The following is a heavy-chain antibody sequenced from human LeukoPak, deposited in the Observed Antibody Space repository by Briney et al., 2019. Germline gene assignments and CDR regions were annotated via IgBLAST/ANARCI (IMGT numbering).Heavy chain of an antibody. Sequence: ASVKVSCKASGYTFTSYYMHWVRQAPGQGLEWMGIINPSGGSTSYAQKFQGRVTMTRDTSTSTAYMELSSLRSEDTAVYYCTRDGSYGDYVHYYMDVWGKGTTVTISS. J-gene: IGHJ6*03. CDR1: GYTFTSYY. CDR3: TRDGSYGDYVHYYMDV. D-gene: IGHD4-17*01. CDR2: INPSGGST. V-gene: IGHV1-46*01.